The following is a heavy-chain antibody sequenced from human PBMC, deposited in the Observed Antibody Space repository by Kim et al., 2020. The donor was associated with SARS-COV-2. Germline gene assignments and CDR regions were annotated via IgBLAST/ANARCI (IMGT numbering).Heavy chain of an antibody. Sequence: GGSLRLSCAASGFTFSSYGMHWVRQAPGKGLEWVAVISYDGSNKYYADSVKGRVTISRDNSKNTLYLQMNSLRAEDTAVYYCAKAAVVVTGIRYYYYYMDVWGKGTTVTVSS. CDR2: ISYDGSNK. D-gene: IGHD2-15*01. V-gene: IGHV3-30*18. CDR1: GFTFSSYG. J-gene: IGHJ6*03. CDR3: AKAAVVVTGIRYYYYYMDV.